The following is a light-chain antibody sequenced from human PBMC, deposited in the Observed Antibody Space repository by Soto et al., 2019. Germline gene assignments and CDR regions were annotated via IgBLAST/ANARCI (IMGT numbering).Light chain of an antibody. V-gene: IGKV3-15*01. J-gene: IGKJ1*01. CDR2: DVS. CDR3: QQYTDWPPWT. CDR1: QGVSSR. Sequence: EIVMTQSPATLAVSPGERATLSCRASQGVSSRLAWYQQKPGQAPRLLIYDVSTRASDTPARFSGSGSGTEFILTISSLQSEDFAIYYCQQYTDWPPWTFGQGTKVEIK.